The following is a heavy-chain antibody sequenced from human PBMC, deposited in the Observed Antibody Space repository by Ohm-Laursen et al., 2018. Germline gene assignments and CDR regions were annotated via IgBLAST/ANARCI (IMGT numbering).Heavy chain of an antibody. D-gene: IGHD2-2*01. CDR3: ARDLIAYCPTTSCDNFGMDV. CDR2: IYYSGST. CDR1: AFSISSYY. J-gene: IGHJ6*02. Sequence: GTLSLTWTVSAFSISSYYWSWIPPPPGKGLEWIGRIYYSGSTNYNPSLKSRVTISVDTSKNQFSLKLTSVTAADTAVYYCARDLIAYCPTTSCDNFGMDVWGQGTTVTVSS. V-gene: IGHV4-59*01.